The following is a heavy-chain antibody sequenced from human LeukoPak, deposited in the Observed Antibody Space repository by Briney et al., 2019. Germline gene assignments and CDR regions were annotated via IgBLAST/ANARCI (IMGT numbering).Heavy chain of an antibody. J-gene: IGHJ3*02. CDR3: ARRPGAFDI. V-gene: IGHV4-30-2*01. Sequence: SETLSLTCAVSGGSISSGGYSWSWIRQPPGKGLEWIGYIYHSGSTYYNPSLKSQVTISVDRSKNQFSLKLSSVTAADTAVYYCARRPGAFDIWGQGTMVTVSS. CDR2: IYHSGST. CDR1: GGSISSGGYS.